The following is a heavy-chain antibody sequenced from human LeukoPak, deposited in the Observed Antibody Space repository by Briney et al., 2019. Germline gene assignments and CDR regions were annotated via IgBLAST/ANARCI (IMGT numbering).Heavy chain of an antibody. V-gene: IGHV3-30-3*01. Sequence: GGSLRLSCVGSGFSFSGYAIHWVRQAPGKGLEWVAILTYDGLNQYYADSVKGRFTLSRDKSENTLYLQMNGLRPEDTAVYYCATGTTWLAAFDIWGPGTLVTVSS. D-gene: IGHD6-19*01. CDR1: GFSFSGYA. CDR3: ATGTTWLAAFDI. CDR2: LTYDGLNQ. J-gene: IGHJ3*02.